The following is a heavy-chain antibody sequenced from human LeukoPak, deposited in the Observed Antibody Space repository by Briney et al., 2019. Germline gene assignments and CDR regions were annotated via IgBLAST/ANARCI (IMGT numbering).Heavy chain of an antibody. CDR2: MYNNGST. Sequence: PSETLSLTCTVSGASISGYYWSWIRLPAGKGLEWIGRMYNNGSTNCNPSLKSRVSMSVDTSKNQFSLRLKSVTAADTAVYYCTRDIGSGDYVFFDSWGQGTRATVSS. CDR3: TRDIGSGDYVFFDS. V-gene: IGHV4-4*07. D-gene: IGHD4-17*01. J-gene: IGHJ4*02. CDR1: GASISGYY.